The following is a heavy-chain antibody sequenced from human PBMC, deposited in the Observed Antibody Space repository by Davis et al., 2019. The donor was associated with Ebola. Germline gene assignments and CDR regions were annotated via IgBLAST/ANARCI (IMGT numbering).Heavy chain of an antibody. V-gene: IGHV3-33*03. CDR3: AKDIGDYDFWSGYFDY. CDR1: GFTFSSYG. CDR2: IWYDGSNK. D-gene: IGHD3-3*01. Sequence: GESLKISCAASGFTFSSYGMHWVRQAPGKGLEWVAVIWYDGSNKYYADSVKGRFTISRDNAKNSLYLQMNSLRAEDTALYYCAKDIGDYDFWSGYFDYWGQGTLVTVSS. J-gene: IGHJ4*02.